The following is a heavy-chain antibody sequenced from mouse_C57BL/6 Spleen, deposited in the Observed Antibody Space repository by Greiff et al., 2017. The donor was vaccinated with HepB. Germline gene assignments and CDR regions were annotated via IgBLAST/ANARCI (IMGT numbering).Heavy chain of an antibody. CDR2: INPYNGGT. V-gene: IGHV1-19*01. J-gene: IGHJ2*01. CDR1: GYTFTDYY. Sequence: VQLQQSGPVLVKPGASVKMSCKASGYTFTDYYMNWVKQSHGKSLEWIGVINPYNGGTSYNQKFKGKATLTVDKSSSTAYMELNSLTSEDSAVYYCARGYGSSYAYSFDYWGQGTTLTVSS. D-gene: IGHD1-1*01. CDR3: ARGYGSSYAYSFDY.